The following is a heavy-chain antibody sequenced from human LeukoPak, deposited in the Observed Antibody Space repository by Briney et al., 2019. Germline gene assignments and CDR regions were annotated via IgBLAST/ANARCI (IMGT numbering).Heavy chain of an antibody. CDR2: INHRGST. CDR3: ARGVTDTN. CDR1: GGSFSGYY. D-gene: IGHD2-21*02. J-gene: IGHJ4*02. Sequence: PSETLSLSCAVYGGSFSGYYWSWIRQPPGKGLEWIGEINHRGSTNYNPSLKSRVTISLDTSKSQFSLKLNSVTAADTAVYYCARGVTDTNWGQGTLVTVSS. V-gene: IGHV4-34*01.